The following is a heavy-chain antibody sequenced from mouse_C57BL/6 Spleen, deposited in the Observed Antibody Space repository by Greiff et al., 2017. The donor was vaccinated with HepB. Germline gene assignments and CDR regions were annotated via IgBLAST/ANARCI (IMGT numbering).Heavy chain of an antibody. CDR1: GFTFSDYG. Sequence: EVKLMESGGGLVKPGGSLKLSCAASGFTFSDYGMHWVRQAPEKGLEWVAYISSGSSTIYYADTVKGRFTISRDNATNTLFLQMTSLRSEDTAMYYCASSVTGTFAYWVQGTLVTVSA. V-gene: IGHV5-17*01. CDR3: ASSVTGTFAY. D-gene: IGHD4-1*01. J-gene: IGHJ3*01. CDR2: ISSGSSTI.